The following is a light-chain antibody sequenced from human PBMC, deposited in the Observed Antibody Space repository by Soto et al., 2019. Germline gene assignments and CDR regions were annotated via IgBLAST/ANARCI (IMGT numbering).Light chain of an antibody. J-gene: IGLJ3*02. CDR1: GGHSSYA. V-gene: IGLV4-69*01. Sequence: QLVLTQSPSASASLGASVKLTCTLSGGHSSYAIAWHQQQPERGPRYLMKVSSDGSHSKGDGIPDRFSGSSSGAERYLTISSLQSEDEADYYCQTWGTGIRVFGGGTKLTVL. CDR2: VSSDGSH. CDR3: QTWGTGIRV.